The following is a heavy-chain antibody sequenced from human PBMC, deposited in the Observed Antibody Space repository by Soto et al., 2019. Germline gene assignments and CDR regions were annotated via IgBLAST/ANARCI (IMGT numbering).Heavy chain of an antibody. CDR2: INYSGTT. Sequence: SETLSLTCAVSGGSFGSSAYYWGWIRQAPGKGLEWIGSINYSGTTYYNPSLKSRVTISVDKSKNHFSLKLSSVTAADTALYYCSRRAPEGFDPWGQGTLVTVSA. J-gene: IGHJ5*02. CDR1: GGSFGSSAYY. V-gene: IGHV4-39*02. CDR3: SRRAPEGFDP.